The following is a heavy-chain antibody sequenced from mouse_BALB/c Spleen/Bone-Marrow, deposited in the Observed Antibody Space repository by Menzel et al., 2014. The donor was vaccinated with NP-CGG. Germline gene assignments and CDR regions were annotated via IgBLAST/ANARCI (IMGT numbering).Heavy chain of an antibody. D-gene: IGHD1-1*01. CDR3: GTDYGYSMDY. J-gene: IGHJ4*01. Sequence: EVKLMESGGGLVQPGGSRKLSCAVAGFTFSSFGMHWVRQAPEKGLEWVAFISSGSTNIYYADTVKGRFTISRDNPKNILFLQMTILRSEDTAMYYCGTDYGYSMDYWGQGTSVTVSS. CDR2: ISSGSTNI. V-gene: IGHV5-17*02. CDR1: GFTFSSFG.